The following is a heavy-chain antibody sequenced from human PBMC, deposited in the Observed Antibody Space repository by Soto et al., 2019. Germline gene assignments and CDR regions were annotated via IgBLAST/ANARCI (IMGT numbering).Heavy chain of an antibody. CDR3: ARKGVAFDY. CDR2: ISTTSSSI. J-gene: IGHJ4*02. CDR1: GFTFGSYS. D-gene: IGHD3-3*01. V-gene: IGHV3-48*02. Sequence: GGSLRLSCAASGFTFGSYSMNWVRQAPGKGLEWISYISTTSSSIYYADSVKGRFTISRDNAKNSLFLQMNSLRDEDTAVYYCARKGVAFDYWGQGALVTVSS.